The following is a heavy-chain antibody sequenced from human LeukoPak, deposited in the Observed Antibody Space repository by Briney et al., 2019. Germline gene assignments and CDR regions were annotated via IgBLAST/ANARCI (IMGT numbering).Heavy chain of an antibody. Sequence: SETLSLTCAVYGGSFSGYCWSWIRQPPGKGLEWIGEINHSGSTNYNPSLKSRVTISVDTSKNQFSLKLSSVTAADTAVYYCARYPIAAAGRGAKHYDYWGQGTLVTVSS. V-gene: IGHV4-34*01. CDR1: GGSFSGYC. CDR3: ARYPIAAAGRGAKHYDY. J-gene: IGHJ4*02. CDR2: INHSGST. D-gene: IGHD6-13*01.